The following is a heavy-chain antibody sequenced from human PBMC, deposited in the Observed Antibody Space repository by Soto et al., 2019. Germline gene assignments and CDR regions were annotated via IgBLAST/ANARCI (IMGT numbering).Heavy chain of an antibody. V-gene: IGHV4-61*01. CDR1: GDSVTSGTYF. CDR2: IYYSGHT. D-gene: IGHD2-21*01. Sequence: QVQLQESGPGIVKPSETLSLTCTVSGDSVTSGTYFWTWIRQPPGKGLEWIGYIYYSGHTKYNPSLECRVTMALHTFKNQFSLPLNSVTAADTAVYYCARWVVVDFDPWGRGTLVSVSS. CDR3: ARWVVVDFDP. J-gene: IGHJ5*02.